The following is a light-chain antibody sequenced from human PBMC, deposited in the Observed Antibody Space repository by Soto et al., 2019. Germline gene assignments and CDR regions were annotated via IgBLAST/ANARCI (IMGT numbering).Light chain of an antibody. CDR2: GAS. Sequence: EIVMTQSPATLSVSPGERATLSCRASQSVYSNLAWYQQKPGQAPRFLIYGASTRATGIPARFSGSGSGTEFTLTISSLQSEDFAVYYCQQRSSWITFGQGTRLEIK. CDR3: QQRSSWIT. J-gene: IGKJ5*01. V-gene: IGKV3-15*01. CDR1: QSVYSN.